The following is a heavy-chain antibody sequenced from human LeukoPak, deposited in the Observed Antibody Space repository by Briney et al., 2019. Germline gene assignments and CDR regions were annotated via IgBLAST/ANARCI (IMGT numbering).Heavy chain of an antibody. CDR3: ARDKFGDSPNFDY. D-gene: IGHD3-16*01. CDR2: IIPIFGTA. J-gene: IGHJ4*02. CDR1: GGTFSSYA. V-gene: IGHV1-69*05. Sequence: SSVKVSCKASGGTFSSYAIRGVRQAPGQGSEWMGRIIPIFGTANYAQKLQGRVTINRDEYTSTAYMEKSSLRSEDTAVYYCARDKFGDSPNFDYWGQGTLVTVSS.